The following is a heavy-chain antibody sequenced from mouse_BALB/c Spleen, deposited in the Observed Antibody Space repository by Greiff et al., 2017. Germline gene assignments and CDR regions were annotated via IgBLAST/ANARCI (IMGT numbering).Heavy chain of an antibody. Sequence: LKQSGPGLVKPSQSLSLTCTVTGYSITSDYAWNWIRQFPGNKLEWMGYISYSGSTSYNPSLKSRISITRDTSKNQFFLQLNSVTTEDTATYYCAYYDYGRAWFAYWGQGTLVTVSA. CDR3: AYYDYGRAWFAY. V-gene: IGHV3-2*02. CDR2: ISYSGST. D-gene: IGHD2-4*01. J-gene: IGHJ3*01. CDR1: GYSITSDYA.